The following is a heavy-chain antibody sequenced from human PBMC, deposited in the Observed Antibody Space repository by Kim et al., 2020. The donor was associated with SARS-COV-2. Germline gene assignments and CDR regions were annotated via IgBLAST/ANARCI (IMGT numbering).Heavy chain of an antibody. J-gene: IGHJ4*02. V-gene: IGHV3-15*01. CDR2: IKSKTDGGTT. CDR3: TTADRFDPVLWFGELLSLDY. CDR1: GFTFSNAW. Sequence: GGSLRLSCAASGFTFSNAWMSWVRQAPGKGLEWVGRIKSKTDGGTTDYAAPVKGRFTISRDDSKNTLYLQMNSLKTEDTAVYYCTTADRFDPVLWFGELLSLDYWGQGTLVTVSS. D-gene: IGHD3-10*01.